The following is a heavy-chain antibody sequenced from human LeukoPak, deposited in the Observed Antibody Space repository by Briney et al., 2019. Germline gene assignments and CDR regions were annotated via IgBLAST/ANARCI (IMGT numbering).Heavy chain of an antibody. J-gene: IGHJ6*03. CDR2: ISGSGGTT. D-gene: IGHD3-9*01. CDR1: GFTFSTYA. V-gene: IGHV3-23*01. Sequence: GRSLRLSCGASGFTFSTYAMSWVRQAPGKGLEWVSIISGSGGTTYYADSVKGRFTISRDNSKNTLYLQMNSLRAEDTAVYYCAKDGGEYYDILTGYYPRLYYMDVWGKGTTVTISS. CDR3: AKDGGEYYDILTGYYPRLYYMDV.